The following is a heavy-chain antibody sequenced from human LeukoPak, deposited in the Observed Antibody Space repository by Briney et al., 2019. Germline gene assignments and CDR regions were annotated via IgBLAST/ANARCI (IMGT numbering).Heavy chain of an antibody. J-gene: IGHJ4*03. CDR2: INHRGDT. V-gene: IGHV4-34*01. D-gene: IGHD1-1*01. CDR1: GGSLSTYY. CDR3: ARGATISETGYFDY. Sequence: PSETLSLTCAVYGGSLSTYYWSWISQSPGKGLEWIAEINHRGDTNYNPSVKSRVTISVDTSKNQFSLKVNSLTAADTAVYYFARGATISETGYFDYWGQGTLVTVSS.